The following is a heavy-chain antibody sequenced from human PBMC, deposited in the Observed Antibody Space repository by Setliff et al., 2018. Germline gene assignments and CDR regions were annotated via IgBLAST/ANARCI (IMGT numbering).Heavy chain of an antibody. D-gene: IGHD3-10*01. J-gene: IGHJ4*02. CDR3: ERDTDYYGSGTSGYFDY. V-gene: IGHV3-66*02. Sequence: PGGSLRLSCAVSGFSVSSNFMSWVRQAPGKGLEWVSVIYSDGVRYSADSLKGRFTISRDTSKNTLYLQMNSLRPEDTAVYYCERDTDYYGSGTSGYFDYWGQGSLVTVSS. CDR1: GFSVSSNF. CDR2: IYSDGVR.